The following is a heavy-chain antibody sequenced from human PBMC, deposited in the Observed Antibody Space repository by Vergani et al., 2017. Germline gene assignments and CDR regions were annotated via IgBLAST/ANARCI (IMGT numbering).Heavy chain of an antibody. J-gene: IGHJ5*02. V-gene: IGHV3-9*02. Sequence: EVQLEESGGGLVLLGRSLRLSCVASGFTSAGYAMHWVRKAPGKGLEWVSGISWNSNSIGYADSVKGRFTISRDNAKNSLYLQMNSLRAEDTALYYCAKDLGTSSGGGWFDPWGQGTLVTVSS. CDR3: AKDLGTSSGGGWFDP. CDR1: GFTSAGYA. D-gene: IGHD6-6*01. CDR2: ISWNSNSI.